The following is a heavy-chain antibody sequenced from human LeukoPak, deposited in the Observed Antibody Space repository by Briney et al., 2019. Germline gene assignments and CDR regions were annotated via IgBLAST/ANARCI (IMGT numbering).Heavy chain of an antibody. D-gene: IGHD6-13*01. CDR2: ISSSSSTI. J-gene: IGHJ4*02. CDR3: AKEQNSGIGAAGTLL. Sequence: GGSLRLSCAASGFTFSSYGMTWVRQAPGKGLEWVSYISSSSSTIYYADSVKGRFTISRDNAKNSLYLQLNSLRAEDTAVYYCAKEQNSGIGAAGTLLWGQGTLVTVSS. V-gene: IGHV3-48*01. CDR1: GFTFSSYG.